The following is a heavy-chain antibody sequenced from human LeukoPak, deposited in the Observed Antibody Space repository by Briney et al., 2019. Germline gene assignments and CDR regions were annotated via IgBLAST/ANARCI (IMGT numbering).Heavy chain of an antibody. CDR2: INTDGSTT. CDR1: GFTFSNYW. CDR3: AKKGWEDGLDHTPDLLYYFDY. V-gene: IGHV3-74*01. Sequence: GGSLRLSCAASGFTFSNYWIHWVRQAPGRGLVWVSRINTDGSTTTYADSVKGRFTISRDNAKNTLYLQMDSLRAEDTAVYYCAKKGWEDGLDHTPDLLYYFDYWGQGTLVTASS. J-gene: IGHJ4*02. D-gene: IGHD5-24*01.